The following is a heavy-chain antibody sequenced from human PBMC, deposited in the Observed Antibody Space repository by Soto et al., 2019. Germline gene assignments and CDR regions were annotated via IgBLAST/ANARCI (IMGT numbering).Heavy chain of an antibody. J-gene: IGHJ4*02. CDR1: GFTFISYA. Sequence: HPWGSLRLSCAASGFTFISYAIIWFRQAPFKGLEWVSAISGSGGSTYYADSVKGRFTISRDNSKNTLYLQMNSLRAEDTAVYYCAKDRTYIVATIWDYWGQGTLVTVSS. D-gene: IGHD5-12*01. V-gene: IGHV3-23*01. CDR3: AKDRTYIVATIWDY. CDR2: ISGSGGST.